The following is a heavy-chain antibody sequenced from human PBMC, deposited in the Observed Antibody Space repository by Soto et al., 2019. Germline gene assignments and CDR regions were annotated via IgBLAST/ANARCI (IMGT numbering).Heavy chain of an antibody. CDR3: ARDRSVGDTSILFDY. J-gene: IGHJ4*02. Sequence: EVQLVESGGGLVQPGGSLRLSCAASGFTFSSYWMSWVRQAPGKGLEWVANIKQDGSEKYYVDSVKGRFTISRDNAKNSLYLQMNSLRAEDTAVYYCARDRSVGDTSILFDYWGQGTLVTVSS. CDR1: GFTFSSYW. V-gene: IGHV3-7*03. D-gene: IGHD1-26*01. CDR2: IKQDGSEK.